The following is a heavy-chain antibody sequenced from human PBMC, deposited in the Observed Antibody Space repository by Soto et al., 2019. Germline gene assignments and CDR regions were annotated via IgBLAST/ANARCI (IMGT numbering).Heavy chain of an antibody. Sequence: SLRLSCAASGFTFSSYAMHWVRQAPCKGLEWVAVISYDGSNKYYADSVKGRFTISRDNSKNTLYLQMNSLRAEDTAVYYCARDRESVRSLGNWFDPWGQGTLVTVSS. CDR3: ARDRESVRSLGNWFDP. D-gene: IGHD1-26*01. CDR1: GFTFSSYA. V-gene: IGHV3-30-3*01. CDR2: ISYDGSNK. J-gene: IGHJ5*02.